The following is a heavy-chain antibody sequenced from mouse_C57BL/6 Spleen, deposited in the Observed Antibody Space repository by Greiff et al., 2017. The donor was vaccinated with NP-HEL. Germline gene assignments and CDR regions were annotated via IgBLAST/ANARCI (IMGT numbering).Heavy chain of an antibody. J-gene: IGHJ2*01. D-gene: IGHD1-1*01. CDR3: ARSRATVVADFDY. CDR2: IDPSDSYT. Sequence: QVQLQQPGAELVMPGASVKLSCKASGYTFTSYWMHWVKQRPGQGLEWIGEIDPSDSYTNYNQKFKGKSTLTVDKSSSTAYMQLSSLTSEDSAVYYCARSRATVVADFDYWGQGTTLTVSS. V-gene: IGHV1-69*01. CDR1: GYTFTSYW.